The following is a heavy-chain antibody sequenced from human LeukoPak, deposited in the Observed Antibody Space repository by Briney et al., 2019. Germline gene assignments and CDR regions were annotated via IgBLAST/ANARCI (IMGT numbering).Heavy chain of an antibody. Sequence: PGGSLRLSCAVSGFTFDDYGMHWVRQAPGKGLEGVSCISWNSGRIGYADSVKGRFTISRDNDKISLYLQMNSLRPEDTALYYCAKDIYSGSPLYIRTDFWGQGTLVTVSS. CDR2: ISWNSGRI. J-gene: IGHJ4*02. CDR3: AKDIYSGSPLYIRTDF. D-gene: IGHD1-26*01. V-gene: IGHV3-9*01. CDR1: GFTFDDYG.